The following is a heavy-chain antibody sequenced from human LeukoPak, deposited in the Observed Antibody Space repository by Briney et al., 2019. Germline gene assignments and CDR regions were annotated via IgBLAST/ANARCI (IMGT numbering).Heavy chain of an antibody. V-gene: IGHV4-4*08. CDR2: IYTSGST. D-gene: IGHD6-13*01. Sequence: SETLSLTCTVSGGSISSYYWSWIRQPPGKGLEWIGRIYTSGSTNYNPSLKSRVTISVDTSKNQFSLKLSSVTAADTAVYYCAREGFSGGYSSSWWIIDYWGQGTLVTVSS. CDR1: GGSISSYY. CDR3: AREGFSGGYSSSWWIIDY. J-gene: IGHJ4*02.